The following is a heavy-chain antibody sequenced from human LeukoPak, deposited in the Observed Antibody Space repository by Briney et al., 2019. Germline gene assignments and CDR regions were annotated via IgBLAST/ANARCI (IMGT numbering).Heavy chain of an antibody. CDR3: ATAYHSNLYYYYGMDV. CDR2: FDPEDGET. V-gene: IGHV1-24*01. CDR1: GYTLTELS. J-gene: IGHJ6*02. D-gene: IGHD4-11*01. Sequence: ASVKVSCTVSGYTLTELSMHWVRQAPGKGLEWMGGFDPEDGETIYAQKFQGRVTMTEDTSTDTAYMELSSLRSEDTAVYYCATAYHSNLYYYYGMDVWGQGTTVTVSS.